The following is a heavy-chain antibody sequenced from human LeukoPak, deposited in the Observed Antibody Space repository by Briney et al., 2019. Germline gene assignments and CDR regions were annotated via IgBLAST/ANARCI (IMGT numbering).Heavy chain of an antibody. J-gene: IGHJ6*02. Sequence: SETLSLTCTVSGDSFSSSSHYWSWIRQPPGKGLEWIGYIYYSGSTNYNPSLKSRVTISVDTSKNQFSLKLSSVTAADTAVYYCARDRVTSSTGTLSGTRRYYYGMDVWGQGTTVTVSS. CDR1: GDSFSSSSHY. D-gene: IGHD1-1*01. V-gene: IGHV4-61*01. CDR2: IYYSGST. CDR3: ARDRVTSSTGTLSGTRRYYYGMDV.